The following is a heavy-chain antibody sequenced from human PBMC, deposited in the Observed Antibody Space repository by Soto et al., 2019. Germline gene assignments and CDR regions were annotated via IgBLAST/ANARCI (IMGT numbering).Heavy chain of an antibody. CDR1: GFTFSNYA. CDR3: AKDQGSSWYEIDY. D-gene: IGHD6-13*01. V-gene: IGHV3-23*01. J-gene: IGHJ4*02. CDR2: ISGSGGST. Sequence: EVQLLESGGGLVQPGGSLRLSCAASGFTFSNYAVTWVRQAPGKGLEWVSTISGSGGSTYYAESVKGRFTISRDNSKNTLYLQMNSLRAEDTAVYYCAKDQGSSWYEIDYWGQGNLVTVSS.